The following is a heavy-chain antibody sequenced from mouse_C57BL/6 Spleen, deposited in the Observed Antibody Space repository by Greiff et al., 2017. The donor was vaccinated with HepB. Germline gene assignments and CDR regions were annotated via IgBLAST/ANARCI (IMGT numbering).Heavy chain of an antibody. CDR1: GFTFSDYY. Sequence: EVKVEESEGGLVQPGSSMKLSCTASGFTFSDYYMAWVRQVPEKGLEWVANINYDGSSTYYLDSLKSRFIISRDNAKNILYLQMSSLKSEDTATYYCARAGDYYGSSLHWYFDVWGTGTTVTVSS. J-gene: IGHJ1*03. CDR2: INYDGSST. V-gene: IGHV5-16*01. D-gene: IGHD1-1*01. CDR3: ARAGDYYGSSLHWYFDV.